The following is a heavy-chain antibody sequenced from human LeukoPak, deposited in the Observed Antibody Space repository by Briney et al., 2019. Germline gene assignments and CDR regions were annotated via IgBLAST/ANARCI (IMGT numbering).Heavy chain of an antibody. CDR1: GGSISSSSYY. J-gene: IGHJ6*03. CDR2: IYYSGST. Sequence: KASETLSLTCTVSGGSISSSSYYWGWIRQPPGKGLEWIGSIYYSGSTYYNPSLKSRVTISVDTSKNQFSLKLSSVTAADTAVYYCASQGVYSGSHNGLYYYYMDVWGKGTTVTISS. V-gene: IGHV4-39*07. D-gene: IGHD1-26*01. CDR3: ASQGVYSGSHNGLYYYYMDV.